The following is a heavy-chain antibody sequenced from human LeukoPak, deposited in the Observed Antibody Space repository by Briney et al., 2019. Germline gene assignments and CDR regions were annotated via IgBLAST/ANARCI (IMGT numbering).Heavy chain of an antibody. V-gene: IGHV3-23*01. D-gene: IGHD5-12*01. CDR1: GFTFSSYA. CDR3: AKDRQWLRTDAFDI. Sequence: VQPGRSLILSCAASGFTFSSYAMHWVRQAPGKGLEWVSGMSGSGGGTYYADSVKGRFTISRDNSKNTLYLQMNSLRAEDTAVYYCAKDRQWLRTDAFDIWGQGTMVTVSS. CDR2: MSGSGGGT. J-gene: IGHJ3*02.